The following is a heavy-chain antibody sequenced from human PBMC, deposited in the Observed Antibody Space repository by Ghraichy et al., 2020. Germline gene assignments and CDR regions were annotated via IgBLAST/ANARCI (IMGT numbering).Heavy chain of an antibody. J-gene: IGHJ3*02. CDR1: GYSFTSYW. V-gene: IGHV5-51*01. Sequence: GGSLRLSCKGSGYSFTSYWIGWVRQMPGKGLEWMGIIYPGDSDTRYSPSFQGQVTISADKSISTAYLQWSSLKASDTAMYYCARSLNYDILTGPHAFDIWGPWTMFTVTS. CDR2: IYPGDSDT. D-gene: IGHD3-9*01. CDR3: ARSLNYDILTGPHAFDI.